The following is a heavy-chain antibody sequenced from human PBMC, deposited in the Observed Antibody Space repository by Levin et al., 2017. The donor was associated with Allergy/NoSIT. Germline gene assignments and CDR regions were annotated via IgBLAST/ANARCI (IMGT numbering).Heavy chain of an antibody. D-gene: IGHD2-2*01. Sequence: GGSLRLSCAASGFTFSSYSMNWVRQAPGKGLEWVSSISSSSSYIYYADSVKGRFTISRDNAKNSLYLQMNSLRAEDTAVYYCARDLPGYCSSTSCYLGGGFWSGYFNYYDGMDVWGQGTTVTVSS. CDR2: ISSSSSYI. CDR3: ARDLPGYCSSTSCYLGGGFWSGYFNYYDGMDV. CDR1: GFTFSSYS. J-gene: IGHJ6*02. V-gene: IGHV3-21*01.